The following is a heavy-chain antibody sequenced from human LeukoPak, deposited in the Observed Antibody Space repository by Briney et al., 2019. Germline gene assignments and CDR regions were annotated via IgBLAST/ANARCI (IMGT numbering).Heavy chain of an antibody. CDR2: ISGSGGST. CDR3: AKARTTVTTYLDY. Sequence: GGSLRLSCAASGFTVSSNYRIWVRQAPGKGLEWVSAISGSGGSTYYADSVKGRFTISRDNSKNTLYLQMNSLRAEDTAVYYCAKARTTVTTYLDYWGQGTLVTVSS. V-gene: IGHV3-23*01. J-gene: IGHJ4*02. D-gene: IGHD4-17*01. CDR1: GFTVSSNY.